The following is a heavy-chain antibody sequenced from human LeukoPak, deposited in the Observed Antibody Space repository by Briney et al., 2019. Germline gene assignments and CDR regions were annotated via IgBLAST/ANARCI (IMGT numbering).Heavy chain of an antibody. CDR1: GFTFSSSA. D-gene: IGHD1-26*01. Sequence: PGGSLRLSCAASGFTFSSSAMSWVRQAPGKGLEWVSVFSGSGGSTYYADSVKGRFTISRDNSKNTLYLQMNSLRAEDTAVYYCAKAGSIRFDYWGQGTLVTVSS. V-gene: IGHV3-23*01. J-gene: IGHJ4*02. CDR2: FSGSGGST. CDR3: AKAGSIRFDY.